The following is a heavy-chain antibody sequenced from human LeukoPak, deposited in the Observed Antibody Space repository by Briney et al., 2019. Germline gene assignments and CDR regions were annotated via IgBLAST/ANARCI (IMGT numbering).Heavy chain of an antibody. CDR3: PSLQQWLAPIDY. J-gene: IGHJ4*02. Sequence: KPSETLSLTCAVYGGSFSGYYWSWIRQPPGKGLEWIGEINHSGSTNYNPSLKSRVTISVDTSKNQFSLKLSSVTAADTAVYYCPSLQQWLAPIDYWGQGTLVTVSS. CDR2: INHSGST. V-gene: IGHV4-34*01. D-gene: IGHD6-19*01. CDR1: GGSFSGYY.